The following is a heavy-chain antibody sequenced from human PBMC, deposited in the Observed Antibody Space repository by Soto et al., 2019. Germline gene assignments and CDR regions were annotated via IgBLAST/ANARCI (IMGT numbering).Heavy chain of an antibody. Sequence: GGSLRLSCAASGFTFSSLTMNWVRQAPGKGLEWVSGIGASGDTTYYADSVKGRFTISRDNSKNTLYVQMNSLRAEDTAIYYCAKDRVGSTWPYYFDYWGQGILVTVSS. CDR2: IGASGDTT. CDR1: GFTFSSLT. V-gene: IGHV3-23*01. D-gene: IGHD6-13*01. CDR3: AKDRVGSTWPYYFDY. J-gene: IGHJ4*02.